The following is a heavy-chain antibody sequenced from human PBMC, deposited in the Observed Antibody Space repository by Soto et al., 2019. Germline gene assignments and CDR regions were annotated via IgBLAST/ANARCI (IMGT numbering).Heavy chain of an antibody. Sequence: GGSLRLSCAASGFTFSNALMTWVRQAPGKGLECDGRIKSKSDGATTDYAAPVRGRFIISRDDSKNTLYLQMNSLKTEDTAVYYCTTGLTIFGVVIDPWGQGTLVTVSS. CDR2: IKSKSDGATT. CDR1: GFTFSNAL. V-gene: IGHV3-15*01. CDR3: TTGLTIFGVVIDP. D-gene: IGHD3-3*01. J-gene: IGHJ5*02.